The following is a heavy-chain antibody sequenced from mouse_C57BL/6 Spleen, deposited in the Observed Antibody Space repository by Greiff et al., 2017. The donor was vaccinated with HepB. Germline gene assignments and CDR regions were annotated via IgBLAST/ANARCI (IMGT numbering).Heavy chain of an antibody. Sequence: EVQLQQSGPELVKPGASVKISCKASGYTFTDYYMNWVKQSHGKSLEWIGDINPNNGGTSYNQKFKGKATLTVDKSSSTAYMELRSLTSEVSAVYYCARKDYDGYYFDYWGQGTTLTVSS. CDR3: ARKDYDGYYFDY. CDR1: GYTFTDYY. J-gene: IGHJ2*01. V-gene: IGHV1-26*01. CDR2: INPNNGGT. D-gene: IGHD2-4*01.